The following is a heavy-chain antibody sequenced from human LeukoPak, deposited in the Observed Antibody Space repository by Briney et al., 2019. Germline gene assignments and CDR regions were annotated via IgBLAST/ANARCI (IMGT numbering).Heavy chain of an antibody. J-gene: IGHJ3*02. V-gene: IGHV3-30*02. CDR2: IRYDGSNK. D-gene: IGHD6-6*01. CDR1: GFTFSSYG. Sequence: GGSLRLSCAASGFTFSSYGMHWVRQAPGKGLEWVAFIRYDGSNKYYADSGKGRFTISRDNSKHTLYLQMNSLRAEDTAVYYCAKDLSRLYSSSSHAFDIWGQGTMVTVSS. CDR3: AKDLSRLYSSSSHAFDI.